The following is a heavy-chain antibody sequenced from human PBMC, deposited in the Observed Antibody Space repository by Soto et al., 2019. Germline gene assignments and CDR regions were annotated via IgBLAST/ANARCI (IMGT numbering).Heavy chain of an antibody. Sequence: EVQLVESGGGLVQPGGSLRLSCAASGFSFSTYWMSWVRQVPGAGLEWVANIKADGSETYYMDSVRGRFTISSDNGKTSLFLQLNSLRAEDTAVYYCAKGGHIDFCGQGTLVTVSS. V-gene: IGHV3-7*03. CDR2: IKADGSET. J-gene: IGHJ4*02. CDR3: AKGGHIDF. CDR1: GFSFSTYW. D-gene: IGHD3-16*01.